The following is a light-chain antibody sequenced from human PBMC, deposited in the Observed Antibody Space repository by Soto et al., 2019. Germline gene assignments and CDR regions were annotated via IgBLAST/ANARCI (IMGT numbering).Light chain of an antibody. Sequence: DIQMTQSPSTLSASVGDRVTSTCRASQSISSWLAWYQQKPGKAPKLLIYDASSLESGVPSRFSGSGSGTEFTLTISSLQPDDLATYYCQHYISYSCTFGGGPKVQIK. CDR1: QSISSW. CDR2: DAS. J-gene: IGKJ4*01. CDR3: QHYISYSCT. V-gene: IGKV1-5*01.